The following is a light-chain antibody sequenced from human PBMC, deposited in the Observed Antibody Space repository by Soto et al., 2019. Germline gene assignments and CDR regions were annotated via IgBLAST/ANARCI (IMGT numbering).Light chain of an antibody. CDR2: ASS. CDR3: QQADTFPLT. Sequence: DIQMTQSPSSVSASVGDRVTITCRASQGISSWVAWYQQKPGKAPNLLIYASSSLQSGVPSRFSGSGSGTEFTLASGSLQPEDFATYYCQQADTFPLTFGGGTKVEIK. CDR1: QGISSW. J-gene: IGKJ4*01. V-gene: IGKV1-12*01.